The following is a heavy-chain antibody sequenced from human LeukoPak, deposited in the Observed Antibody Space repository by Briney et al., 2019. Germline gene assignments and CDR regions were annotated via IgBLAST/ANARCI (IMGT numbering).Heavy chain of an antibody. D-gene: IGHD5-24*01. J-gene: IGHJ4*02. CDR1: GFTFSSYS. Sequence: GGSLRLSCAASGFTFSSYSMNWVRQAPGKGLEWVSSISSSSYIYYADSVKGRITISRDNAKNSLYLQMNSLRAEDTAVYYCARTVEMATTILEFDYWGQGTLVTVSS. CDR2: ISSSSYI. CDR3: ARTVEMATTILEFDY. V-gene: IGHV3-21*01.